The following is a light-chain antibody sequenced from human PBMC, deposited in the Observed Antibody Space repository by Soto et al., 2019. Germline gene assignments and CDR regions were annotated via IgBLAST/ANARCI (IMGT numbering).Light chain of an antibody. CDR2: EVS. Sequence: DVVMTQTPLSLSVTPAQPASMSFKSSQSLLHRDGKTYLYWYLQKPGQPPQLLIYEVSNRFSGVGDRLSASGSMRRLRLNTSRVEAEGVRVYYCMQGVELLFTGGGGTKVDIK. CDR3: MQGVELLFT. J-gene: IGKJ4*01. V-gene: IGKV2D-29*01. CDR1: QSLLHRDGKTY.